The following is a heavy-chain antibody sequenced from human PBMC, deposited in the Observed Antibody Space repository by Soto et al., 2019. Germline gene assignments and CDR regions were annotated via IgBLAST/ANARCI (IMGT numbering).Heavy chain of an antibody. D-gene: IGHD4-4*01. Sequence: SETLYLTCTLSGGSISSGDYYWSWISQSPVKGLEWVGFISYSGSTYYKPSLRSRVTMSMETSKNQFSLRLNSVTAADTAVYYCARDDRDRAGYSLGVGVQFFDSWGQGTLVT. CDR2: ISYSGST. CDR1: GGSISSGDYY. V-gene: IGHV4-30-4*01. J-gene: IGHJ4*02. CDR3: ARDDRDRAGYSLGVGVQFFDS.